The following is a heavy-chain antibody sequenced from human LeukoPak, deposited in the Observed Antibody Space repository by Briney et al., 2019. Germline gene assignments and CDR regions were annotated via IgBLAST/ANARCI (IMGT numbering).Heavy chain of an antibody. Sequence: GGSLRLSCAASGFTFSNAWMSWVRQAPGKGLEWVGRIKSKTDGGTTDYAAPVKGRFTISRDDSKNTLYLQMNSLKTEDTAVYYCTTVSLDSYNGAFDIWGQGTMVTVSS. D-gene: IGHD5-24*01. CDR3: TTVSLDSYNGAFDI. CDR2: IKSKTDGGTT. J-gene: IGHJ3*02. CDR1: GFTFSNAW. V-gene: IGHV3-15*01.